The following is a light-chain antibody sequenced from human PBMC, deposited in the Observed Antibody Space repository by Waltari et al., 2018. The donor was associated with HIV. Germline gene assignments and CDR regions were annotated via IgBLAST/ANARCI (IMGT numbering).Light chain of an antibody. CDR3: SSYAGSNNVV. CDR1: SSDVGTYNY. J-gene: IGLJ2*01. CDR2: EVT. V-gene: IGLV2-8*01. Sequence: QSALTQPPSASGSAGQSVSISCTGTSSDVGTYNYVSWSRQHPGKAPKLRVYEVTKRPSGVPDRFSGSKSGNTASLTVSGLQAEDEADYYCSSYAGSNNVVFGGGTKLTVL.